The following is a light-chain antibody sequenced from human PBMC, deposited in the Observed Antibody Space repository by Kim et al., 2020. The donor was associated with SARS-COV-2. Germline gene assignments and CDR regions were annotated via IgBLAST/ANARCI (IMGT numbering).Light chain of an antibody. J-gene: IGLJ3*02. V-gene: IGLV3-19*01. CDR1: SRRPYY. CDR3: NSRDSSGDHLV. Sequence: ALGQTVRITRQGKSRRPYYARWYKQRRGQAPVLVMYGENKRPSGMPDRFSGYNSGSTASLTIVGTQAEDEGDYYCNSRDSSGDHLVFGGGTQLTVL. CDR2: GEN.